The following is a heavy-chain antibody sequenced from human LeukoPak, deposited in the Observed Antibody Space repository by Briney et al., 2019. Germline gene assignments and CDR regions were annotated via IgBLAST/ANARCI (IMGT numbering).Heavy chain of an antibody. D-gene: IGHD5-12*01. CDR3: ARLYSGYDSFDY. CDR2: IYSGGST. J-gene: IGHJ4*02. CDR1: GLTVSSNY. V-gene: IGHV3-53*01. Sequence: PGGSLRLSCAASGLTVSSNYMSWVRQAPGKGLEWVSVIYSGGSTYYADSVKGRFTISRDNSKNTLYLQMNSLRAEDTAVYYCARLYSGYDSFDYWGQGTLVTVSS.